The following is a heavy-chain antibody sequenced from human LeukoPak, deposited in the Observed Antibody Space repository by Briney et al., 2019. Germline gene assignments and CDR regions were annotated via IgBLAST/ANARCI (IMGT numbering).Heavy chain of an antibody. CDR2: IYGGGSV. J-gene: IGHJ3*02. CDR3: ARGGSYLSAFDI. Sequence: GGSLRLSCAASGFTVRSNYMSWVRQAPGKGLEWVSIIYGGGSVFYADSVKGRFTISRDNSKNTLYLQMNSLRGEDTAVYYCARGGSYLSAFDIWGQGTMVTVSS. CDR1: GFTVRSNY. D-gene: IGHD1-26*01. V-gene: IGHV3-53*01.